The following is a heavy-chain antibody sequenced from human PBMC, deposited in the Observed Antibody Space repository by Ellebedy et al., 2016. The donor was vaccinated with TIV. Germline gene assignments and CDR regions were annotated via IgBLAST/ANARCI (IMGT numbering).Heavy chain of an antibody. J-gene: IGHJ4*02. CDR3: AKDLGGYDTPHY. D-gene: IGHD5-12*01. V-gene: IGHV3-30*18. CDR2: ISYDGSNK. CDR1: GFTFSSYG. Sequence: GESLKISXAASGFTFSSYGMHWVRQAPGKGLEWVAVISYDGSNKYYADSVKGRLTISRDNSKNTLYLQMNSLRAEDTAVYYCAKDLGGYDTPHYWGQGTLVTVSS.